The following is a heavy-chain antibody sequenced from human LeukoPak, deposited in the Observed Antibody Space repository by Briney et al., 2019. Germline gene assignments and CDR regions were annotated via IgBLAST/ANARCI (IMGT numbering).Heavy chain of an antibody. J-gene: IGHJ4*02. D-gene: IGHD5-12*01. CDR3: ARDSRGYDRYYFDY. Sequence: PGGSLRLSCAASGFTFSSYSMSWVRPAPGKGLEWISYMSSSGSAIYYADSVKGRFTISRDNAQNSLYLQMNSLRAEDTDVYYCARDSRGYDRYYFDYWGQGTLVTVSS. V-gene: IGHV3-48*04. CDR2: MSSSGSAI. CDR1: GFTFSSYS.